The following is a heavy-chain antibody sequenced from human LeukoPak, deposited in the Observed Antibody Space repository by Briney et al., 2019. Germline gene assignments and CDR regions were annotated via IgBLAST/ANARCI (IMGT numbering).Heavy chain of an antibody. CDR1: GGSISSMIYY. Sequence: SETLSLTCNVSGGSISSMIYYWGWIRQAPGKGLAWIGTISYSGATYYSPALKSRVAIAVDTSKNQFSLKLRSVTAADTAAYYCVKNYESSGVMVDDAFDIWGPGTMVTVSS. D-gene: IGHD3-22*01. CDR3: VKNYESSGVMVDDAFDI. CDR2: ISYSGAT. J-gene: IGHJ3*02. V-gene: IGHV4-39*07.